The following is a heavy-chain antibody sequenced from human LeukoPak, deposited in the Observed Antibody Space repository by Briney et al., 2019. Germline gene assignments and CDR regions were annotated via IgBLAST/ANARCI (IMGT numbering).Heavy chain of an antibody. J-gene: IGHJ4*02. CDR1: GFTFSNYW. V-gene: IGHV3-74*01. CDR2: INSDGTIT. CDR3: ARGTLGYHYDTSGYHDY. D-gene: IGHD3-22*01. Sequence: PGGSLRLSCADSGFTFSNYWMHWVHQAPGKGLVWVSRINSDGTITSYADSVKGRFTISRDNAKNTLYLQMNSLRAEDTAVYYCARGTLGYHYDTSGYHDYWGQGTLVTVSS.